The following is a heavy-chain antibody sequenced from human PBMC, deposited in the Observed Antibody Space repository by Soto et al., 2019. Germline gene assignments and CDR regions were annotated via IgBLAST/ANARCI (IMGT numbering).Heavy chain of an antibody. V-gene: IGHV4-59*01. Sequence: QVQLQESGPGLVKPSETLSLTCTVSRVSISSDYWTWFRQSPGKGLEWIASTSHTGTTEYNPSRKSRVTISLDTYKNQFSLKLSSVPAADTAVYYCGRGPAWMDAFDIWVQGTKVTVSP. J-gene: IGHJ3*02. D-gene: IGHD5-12*01. CDR3: GRGPAWMDAFDI. CDR1: RVSISSDY. CDR2: TSHTGTT.